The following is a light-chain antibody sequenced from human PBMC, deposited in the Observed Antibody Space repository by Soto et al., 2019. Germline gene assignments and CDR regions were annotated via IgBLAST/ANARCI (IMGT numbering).Light chain of an antibody. J-gene: IGLJ3*02. Sequence: QAVVTQPASVSGSPGQSITISCTGTSSDVGGYNYVSWYQQHPGKAPKLMIYEVSNRPSGVSNRFSGSKSGNTASLTISGLRAEDEADYYCSSYTSSSTWVFGGGTKVTVL. CDR2: EVS. V-gene: IGLV2-14*01. CDR3: SSYTSSSTWV. CDR1: SSDVGGYNY.